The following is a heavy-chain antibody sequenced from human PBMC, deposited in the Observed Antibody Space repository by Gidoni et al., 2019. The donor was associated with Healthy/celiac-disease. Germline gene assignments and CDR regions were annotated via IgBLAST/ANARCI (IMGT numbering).Heavy chain of an antibody. CDR2: ISSSSSYI. J-gene: IGHJ3*02. CDR3: ARERAGGNAFDI. Sequence: EVQLVESGGGLVKPGGSLRLSCAASGFTFSSYSMNWVRQAPGKGLEWVSSISSSSSYIYYADSGKGRFTISRDNAKNSLYLQMNSLRAEDTAVYYCARERAGGNAFDIWGQGTMVTVSS. CDR1: GFTFSSYS. V-gene: IGHV3-21*01. D-gene: IGHD3-16*01.